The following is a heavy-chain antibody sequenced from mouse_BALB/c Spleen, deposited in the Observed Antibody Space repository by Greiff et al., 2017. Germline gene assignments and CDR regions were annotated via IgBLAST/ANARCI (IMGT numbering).Heavy chain of an antibody. J-gene: IGHJ3*02. D-gene: IGHD1-1*01. Sequence: QVQLKESGAELAKPGASVKMSCKASGYTFTSYWMHWVKQRPGQGLEWIGYINPSTGYTEYNQKFKDKATLTADKSSSTAYMQLSSLTSEDSAVYYCARWDYYPWWGQGTLVTVSA. V-gene: IGHV1-7*01. CDR2: INPSTGYT. CDR3: ARWDYYPW. CDR1: GYTFTSYW.